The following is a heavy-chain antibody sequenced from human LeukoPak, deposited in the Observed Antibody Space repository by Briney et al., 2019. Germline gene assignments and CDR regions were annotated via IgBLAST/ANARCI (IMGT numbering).Heavy chain of an antibody. V-gene: IGHV3-64*01. CDR2: ISSNGGSS. Sequence: SGGSLRLSCAASGFTFSSYAMHWVRQAPGKGLEYVSAISSNGGSSYYGNSVKSGFAISRDNSKNALYLQMGSLRAEDMAVYYCARAMIGRVYSSSWTPNDAFDIWGQGTMVTVSS. CDR3: ARAMIGRVYSSSWTPNDAFDI. J-gene: IGHJ3*02. D-gene: IGHD6-13*01. CDR1: GFTFSSYA.